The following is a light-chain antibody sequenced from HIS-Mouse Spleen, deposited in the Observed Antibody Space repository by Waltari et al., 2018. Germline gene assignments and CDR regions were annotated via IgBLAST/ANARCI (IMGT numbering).Light chain of an antibody. Sequence: DIQMTQSPSSLSASVGDRVTITRRASQSISSYLNWYQPKPGKAPKLLIYAASSLQSGVPSRFSGSGSGTDFTLTISSLQPEDFATYYCQQSYSTPITFGQGTRLEIK. J-gene: IGKJ5*01. V-gene: IGKV1-39*01. CDR1: QSISSY. CDR2: AAS. CDR3: QQSYSTPIT.